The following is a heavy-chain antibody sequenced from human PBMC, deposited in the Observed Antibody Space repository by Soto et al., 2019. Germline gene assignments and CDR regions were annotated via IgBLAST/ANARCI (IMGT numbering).Heavy chain of an antibody. CDR1: GGSISSYY. CDR3: AREGNLGRWLQPLDF. CDR2: IYYSGST. Sequence: SETLSLTCTVSGGSISSYYWSWIRQPPGKGLEWIGYIYYSGSTYYNPSLKSRVTISVDTSKNQFSLKLSSVTAADTAKYFCAREGNLGRWLQPLDFWGQGTLVTVSS. V-gene: IGHV4-59*12. D-gene: IGHD5-12*01. J-gene: IGHJ4*02.